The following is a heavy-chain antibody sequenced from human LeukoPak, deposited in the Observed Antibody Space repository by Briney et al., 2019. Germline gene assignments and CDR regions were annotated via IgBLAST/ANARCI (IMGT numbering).Heavy chain of an antibody. J-gene: IGHJ6*03. CDR2: ISGSGGST. Sequence: PGGSLRLSCAASGFTFSSYAMSWVRQAPGKGLEWVSAISGSGGSTYYADSVKGRFTISRDNSKNTLYLQMNSLRAEDTAVYYCANSDGYYYYYMDVWGKGTTVTISS. V-gene: IGHV3-23*01. CDR1: GFTFSSYA. CDR3: ANSDGYYYYYMDV.